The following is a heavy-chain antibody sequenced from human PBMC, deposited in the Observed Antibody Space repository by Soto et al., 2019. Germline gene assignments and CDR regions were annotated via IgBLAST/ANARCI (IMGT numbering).Heavy chain of an antibody. CDR2: IFHDGTA. CDR3: ARLVYDTRLNYMYFDF. J-gene: IGHJ4*02. D-gene: IGHD3-10*01. CDR1: GVSLTSGNW. V-gene: IGHV4-4*02. Sequence: KTSETLSLTCAGSGVSLTSGNWWTWVRQSPQRGLEYIGEIFHDGTANYYPSFERRVAMSVDTSRNQFSLKLTSVTAADTAVYFCARLVYDTRLNYMYFDFWGPGTLVTVSS.